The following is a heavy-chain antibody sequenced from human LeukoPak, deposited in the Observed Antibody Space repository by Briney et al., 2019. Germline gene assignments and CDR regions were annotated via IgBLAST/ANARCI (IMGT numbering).Heavy chain of an antibody. CDR1: GGTFSSYA. Sequence: GASVKVSCKASGGTFSSYAISWVRQAPGQGLEWMGGIIPIFGTANYAQKFQGRVTITTDESTSTAYVELSSLRCEDTAVYYCARLKGGYFGALDYWGQGTLVTVSS. D-gene: IGHD3-9*01. V-gene: IGHV1-69*05. CDR2: IIPIFGTA. J-gene: IGHJ4*02. CDR3: ARLKGGYFGALDY.